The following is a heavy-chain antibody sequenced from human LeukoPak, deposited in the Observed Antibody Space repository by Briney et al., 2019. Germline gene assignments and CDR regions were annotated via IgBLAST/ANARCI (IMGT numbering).Heavy chain of an antibody. Sequence: KPGGSLRLTCAASGFTFSDYNMRWIGQAPGKGLEWVSSISRSGSTKYYADSVKGRFTISRDNAKNSLLLQMNSLRAEDTAVYYCARVLRYCSGGNCYSGGLGYMDVWGKGTTVTISS. CDR2: ISRSGSTK. J-gene: IGHJ6*03. CDR3: ARVLRYCSGGNCYSGGLGYMDV. V-gene: IGHV3-11*01. CDR1: GFTFSDYN. D-gene: IGHD2-15*01.